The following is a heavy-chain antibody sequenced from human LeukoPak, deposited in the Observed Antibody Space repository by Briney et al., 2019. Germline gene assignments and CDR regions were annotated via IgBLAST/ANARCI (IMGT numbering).Heavy chain of an antibody. CDR1: GGSISSYY. CDR2: IYYSGST. CDR3: ASLIGGGYSSSDYYYYMDV. D-gene: IGHD6-6*01. J-gene: IGHJ6*03. V-gene: IGHV4-59*01. Sequence: SETLSLTCAVSGGSISSYYWSWIRQPPGKGLEWVGYIYYSGSTNYNPSLKSRVTMSVDTSKNQYSLNLSSVTAADTAVYYCASLIGGGYSSSDYYYYMDVWGKGTTVTVSS.